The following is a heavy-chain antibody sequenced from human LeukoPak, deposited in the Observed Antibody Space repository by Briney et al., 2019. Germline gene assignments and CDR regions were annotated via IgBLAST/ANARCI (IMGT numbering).Heavy chain of an antibody. CDR1: GFTFSSYG. J-gene: IGHJ4*02. CDR2: IRYDGSNK. Sequence: PGGSLRLSCAASGFTFSSYGMHWVRQAPGKGLEWVAFIRYDGSNKYYADSVKGRFTISRDNSKNTLYLQMNSLRAEDTAVYYCARLNYYDSSGYYGWGQGTLVTVSS. V-gene: IGHV3-30*02. D-gene: IGHD3-22*01. CDR3: ARLNYYDSSGYYG.